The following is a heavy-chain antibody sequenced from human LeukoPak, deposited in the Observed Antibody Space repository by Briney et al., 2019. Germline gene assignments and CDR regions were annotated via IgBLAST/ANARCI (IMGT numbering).Heavy chain of an antibody. CDR1: GGSFSVYY. CDR2: INHSGRT. J-gene: IGHJ5*02. CDR3: ARAASYGSGSPMGGLLNWFDP. V-gene: IGHV4-34*01. Sequence: SETLSLTCAVYGGSFSVYYWSCIRHPPGKGGEWRGEINHSGRTNYNPSLKSRVTISVDTSKTQFSLKLTSVTAADTAVYYCARAASYGSGSPMGGLLNWFDPWGQGTPVTVSS. D-gene: IGHD3-10*01.